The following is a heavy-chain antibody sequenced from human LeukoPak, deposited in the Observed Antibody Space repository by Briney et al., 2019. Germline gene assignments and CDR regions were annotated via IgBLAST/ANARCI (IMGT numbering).Heavy chain of an antibody. V-gene: IGHV3-30*02. Sequence: GGSLRLSCAASGFTFSSYGMHWVRQAPGKGLEWVAFIRYDGSNKYYADSVKGRFTISRDNSRNTLYLQMNSLRAEDTAVYYCAKSSPSIAAAGFDYFDYWGQGTLVTVSS. CDR1: GFTFSSYG. D-gene: IGHD6-13*01. CDR3: AKSSPSIAAAGFDYFDY. CDR2: IRYDGSNK. J-gene: IGHJ4*02.